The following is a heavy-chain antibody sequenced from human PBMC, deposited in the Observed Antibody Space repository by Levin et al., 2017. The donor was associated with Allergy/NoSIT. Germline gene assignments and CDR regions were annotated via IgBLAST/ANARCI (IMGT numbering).Heavy chain of an antibody. Sequence: GESLKISCAASGFTFSDYYMSWIRQAPGKGLEWVSYISSSGSTIYYADSVKGRFTISRDNAKNSLYLQMNSLRAEDTAVYYCARDGDVGAAAGLDAFDIWGQGTMVTVSS. CDR2: ISSSGSTI. CDR3: ARDGDVGAAAGLDAFDI. J-gene: IGHJ3*02. V-gene: IGHV3-11*01. D-gene: IGHD6-13*01. CDR1: GFTFSDYY.